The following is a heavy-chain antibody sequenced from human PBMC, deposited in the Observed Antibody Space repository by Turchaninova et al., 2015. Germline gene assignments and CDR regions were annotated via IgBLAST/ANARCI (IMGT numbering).Heavy chain of an antibody. D-gene: IGHD3-10*01. CDR2: IHESGST. CDR1: GSSIRPGSY. Sequence: QVQLQESGPGLVKPSETLSLTCAVSGSSIRPGSYWGWIRQPPGKGLEWIGSIHESGSTYYNPSLRSRVTLSVDMSKNHFSLKLNSVTAADTAVYYCARHGEGINDYWGQGALVTVSS. V-gene: IGHV4-38-2*01. CDR3: ARHGEGINDY. J-gene: IGHJ4*02.